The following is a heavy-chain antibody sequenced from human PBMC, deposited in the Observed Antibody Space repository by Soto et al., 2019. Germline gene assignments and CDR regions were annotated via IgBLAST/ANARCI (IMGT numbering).Heavy chain of an antibody. CDR3: ARGYHGYSYANFDY. J-gene: IGHJ4*02. D-gene: IGHD5-18*01. V-gene: IGHV4-59*01. CDR1: GGSINSYY. Sequence: QVQLQESGPGLVKPSETLSLTCNVSGGSINSYYWNWIRQPPGKGLEWIAYIYYNGNTDSNPPLASRVTISLDTPKNQLSLKLGSVTAADTAVYYCARGYHGYSYANFDYWGQGILVTVSS. CDR2: IYYNGNT.